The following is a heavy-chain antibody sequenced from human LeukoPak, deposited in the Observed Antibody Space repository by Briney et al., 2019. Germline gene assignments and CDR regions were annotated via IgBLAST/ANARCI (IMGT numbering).Heavy chain of an antibody. Sequence: ASVKVSCKASGYTFTSYGISLVRQAPGQGLEWMGWISAYNGNTNYTQKLQGRVTMTTDTSTSTAYMELRSLRSDDTAVYYCAREGFAYCGGDCFSGELGYWGQGTLVTVSS. V-gene: IGHV1-18*01. CDR1: GYTFTSYG. J-gene: IGHJ4*02. CDR2: ISAYNGNT. D-gene: IGHD2-21*02. CDR3: AREGFAYCGGDCFSGELGY.